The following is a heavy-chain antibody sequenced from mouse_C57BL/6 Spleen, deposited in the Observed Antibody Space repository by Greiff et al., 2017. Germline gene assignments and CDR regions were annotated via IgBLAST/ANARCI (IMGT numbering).Heavy chain of an antibody. CDR1: GFSLTSYG. V-gene: IGHV2-2*01. J-gene: IGHJ4*01. CDR3: ARNYGYAMDY. D-gene: IGHD1-1*02. Sequence: VHLVESGPGLVQPSPSLSITCTVSGFSLTSYGVHWVRQSPGKGLEWLGGIWSGGSTDYNAAFISRLSISKDNSKSQVFFKMNSLQADDTAIYYCARNYGYAMDYWGQGTSVTVSS. CDR2: IWSGGST.